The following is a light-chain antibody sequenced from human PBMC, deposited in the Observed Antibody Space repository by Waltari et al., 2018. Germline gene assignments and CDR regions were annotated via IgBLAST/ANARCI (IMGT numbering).Light chain of an antibody. Sequence: QSALTQPASVSGSPGQSITISCPGTASEVSAYDFVSWYQQHPGKAPHLIIYEVSKRPSGISNRFSASKSGNTASLTISGLQAEDEADYYCSSYTTSSAPGVFGTGTRVTVL. CDR3: SSYTTSSAPGV. CDR1: ASEVSAYDF. V-gene: IGLV2-14*01. CDR2: EVS. J-gene: IGLJ1*01.